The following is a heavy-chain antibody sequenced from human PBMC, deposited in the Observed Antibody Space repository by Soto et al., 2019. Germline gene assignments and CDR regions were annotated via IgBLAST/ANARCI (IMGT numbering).Heavy chain of an antibody. V-gene: IGHV3-30-3*01. CDR3: ARGPSSLTRFDY. Sequence: GGSLRLSCAASGFTSSSYAMHWVRQAPGKGLDWVAVISYDGSNKYYADSVKGRFTISRDNSKNTLYLQMNSLRAEDTAVYYCARGPSSLTRFDYWGQGTLVTISS. CDR2: ISYDGSNK. D-gene: IGHD2-2*01. CDR1: GFTSSSYA. J-gene: IGHJ4*02.